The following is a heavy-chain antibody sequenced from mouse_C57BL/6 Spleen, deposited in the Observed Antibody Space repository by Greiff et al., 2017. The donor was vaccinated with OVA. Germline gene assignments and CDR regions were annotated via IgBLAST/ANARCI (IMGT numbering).Heavy chain of an antibody. CDR3: ARGEYSNYDAMDY. J-gene: IGHJ4*01. D-gene: IGHD2-5*01. Sequence: VQLQQPGAELVKPGASVKLSCKASGYTFTSYWMQWVKQRPGQGLEWIGEIDPSDSYTNYNQKFKGKATLTVDTSSSTAYMQLSSLTSEDSAVYYCARGEYSNYDAMDYWGQGTSVTVSS. V-gene: IGHV1-50*01. CDR1: GYTFTSYW. CDR2: IDPSDSYT.